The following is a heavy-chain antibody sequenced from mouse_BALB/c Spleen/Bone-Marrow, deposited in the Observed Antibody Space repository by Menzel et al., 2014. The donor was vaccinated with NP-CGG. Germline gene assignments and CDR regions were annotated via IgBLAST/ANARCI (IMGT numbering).Heavy chain of an antibody. CDR2: INPGGGGT. Sequence: QVQLQQSGAELVRPGTSVKVSCKASGYAFTNYLIEWVKQRPGQGLEWIGVINPGGGGTNYNEKFKAKATLIADKSSSTAYMQLSSLTSDDSAVYFCARCLTGTSAMDYWGQGTSVTVSS. J-gene: IGHJ4*01. CDR3: ARCLTGTSAMDY. D-gene: IGHD4-1*01. V-gene: IGHV1-54*01. CDR1: GYAFTNYL.